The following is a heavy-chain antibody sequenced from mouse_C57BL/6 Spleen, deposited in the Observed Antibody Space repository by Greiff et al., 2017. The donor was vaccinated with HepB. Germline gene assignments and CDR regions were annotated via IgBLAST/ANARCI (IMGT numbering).Heavy chain of an antibody. V-gene: IGHV1-80*01. D-gene: IGHD2-5*01. CDR1: GYAFSSYW. Sequence: QVQLQQSGAELVKPGASVKISCKASGYAFSSYWMNWVKQRPGKGLEWIGQIYPGDGETNYNGKFKGKATLTADKSSSTAYMQLSSLTSEDSAVYFCYSNYEDYYAMDYWGQGTSVTVSS. J-gene: IGHJ4*01. CDR3: YSNYEDYYAMDY. CDR2: IYPGDGET.